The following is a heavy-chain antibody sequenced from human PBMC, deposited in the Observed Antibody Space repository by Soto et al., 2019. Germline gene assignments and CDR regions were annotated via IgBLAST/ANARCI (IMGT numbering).Heavy chain of an antibody. CDR3: TTVSVVLPF. CDR2: IKSKTGGGTT. CDR1: GFTFSNAW. D-gene: IGHD2-15*01. Sequence: GGSLRLSCAASGFTFSNAWMSWVRQAPGKGLEWVGRIKSKTGGGTTDYAAPVKGRFTISRDDSKNTLYLQMNSLKTEDTTVYYCTTVSVVLPFWGQGTMVTVSS. J-gene: IGHJ3*01. V-gene: IGHV3-15*07.